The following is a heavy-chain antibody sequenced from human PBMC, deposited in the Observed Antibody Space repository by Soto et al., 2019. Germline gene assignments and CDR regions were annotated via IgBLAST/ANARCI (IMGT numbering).Heavy chain of an antibody. D-gene: IGHD2-21*02. CDR3: ARTLFRTTVVTPSDS. CDR2: ISYEGSNK. J-gene: IGHJ4*02. CDR1: GFTFNIYA. Sequence: QVQLVESGGGVVQPGRSLRLSCAASGFTFNIYAIHWVRQAPGKGLEWVAVISYEGSNKYYADSVKGRVTISRDNSKNTVDLQMSSLRAEDTAMYYCARTLFRTTVVTPSDSWGQGTLVTASS. V-gene: IGHV3-30-3*01.